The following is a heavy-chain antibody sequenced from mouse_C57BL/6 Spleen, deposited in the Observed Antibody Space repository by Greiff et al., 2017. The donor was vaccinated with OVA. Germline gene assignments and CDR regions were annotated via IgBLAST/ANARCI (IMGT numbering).Heavy chain of an antibody. CDR1: GYTFTSYW. V-gene: IGHV1-64*01. CDR2: IHPNSGST. Sequence: VQLQQPGTELVKPGASVKLSCKASGYTFTSYWMHWVKQRPGQGLEWIGMIHPNSGSTNYNEKFKSKATLTVDKSSSTAYMQLRSLTSEDSAVYYCEREGLRDAMDYWGQGTSAPGPS. CDR3: EREGLRDAMDY. D-gene: IGHD2-4*01. J-gene: IGHJ4*01.